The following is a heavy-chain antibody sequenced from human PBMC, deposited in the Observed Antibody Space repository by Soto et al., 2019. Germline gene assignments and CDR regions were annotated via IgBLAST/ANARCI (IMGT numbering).Heavy chain of an antibody. V-gene: IGHV3-23*01. J-gene: IGHJ4*02. D-gene: IGHD3-10*01. CDR3: AKDLSPTEITMVRDFDY. CDR2: ISGSGGST. CDR1: GFTFSSYA. Sequence: PGGSLRLSCAASGFTFSSYAMSWVRQAPGKGLEWVSAISGSGGSTYYADSVKGRFTISRDNSKNTLYLQMNSLRAEDTAVYYCAKDLSPTEITMVRDFDYWGQGTLVTVS.